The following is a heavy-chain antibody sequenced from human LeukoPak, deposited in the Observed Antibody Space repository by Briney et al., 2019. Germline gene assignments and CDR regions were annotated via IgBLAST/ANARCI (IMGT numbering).Heavy chain of an antibody. D-gene: IGHD4-11*01. J-gene: IGHJ4*01. CDR1: AFRLSDYA. CDR3: ARDAQRGFDYSNSLKN. CDR2: IWSDSTNR. V-gene: IGHV3-33*08. Sequence: PGGSLRLSCTDSAFRLSDYAMNWVRQAPGKGLEWVAVIWSDSTNRFYADSVKGRFTISRDNSQNTVFLQMNSLRVKDTAIYYCARDAQRGFDYSNSLKNWGHGTLVTVSS.